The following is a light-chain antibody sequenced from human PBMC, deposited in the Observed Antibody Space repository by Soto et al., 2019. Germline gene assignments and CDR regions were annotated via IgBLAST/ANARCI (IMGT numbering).Light chain of an antibody. CDR2: DAS. CDR3: QQYGSSPIT. J-gene: IGKJ5*01. CDR1: QSVSSNY. Sequence: EIVLTQSPATLSLSPGERATLSCRASQSVSSNYLAWYQQKPGQAPRLLIYDASNRATGIPARFSGSGSGTDFTLTISRLEPEDFAVYYCQQYGSSPITFGQGTRLEI. V-gene: IGKV3-20*01.